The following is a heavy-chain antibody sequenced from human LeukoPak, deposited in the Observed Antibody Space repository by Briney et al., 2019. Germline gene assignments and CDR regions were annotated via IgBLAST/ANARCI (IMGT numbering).Heavy chain of an antibody. Sequence: PSETLSLTCAVYGGSFSDYYWSWIRQPPGKGLEWIGEINHSGSTNYNPSLKSRVTISVDTSKNQFSLKLSSVTAADTAVYYCASGDPENWFDPWGQGTLVTVSS. CDR3: ASGDPENWFDP. J-gene: IGHJ5*02. V-gene: IGHV4-34*01. CDR2: INHSGST. CDR1: GGSFSDYY.